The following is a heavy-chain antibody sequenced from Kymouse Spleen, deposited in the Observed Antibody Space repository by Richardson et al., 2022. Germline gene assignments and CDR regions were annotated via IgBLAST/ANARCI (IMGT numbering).Heavy chain of an antibody. D-gene: IGHD3-3*01. CDR3: ARDGFWSGSPFDY. CDR1: GFTFSSYG. Sequence: QVQLVESGGGVVQPGRSLRLSCAASGFTFSSYGMHWVRQAPGKGLEWVAVIWYDGSNKYYADSVKGRFTISRDNSKNTLYLQMNSLRAEDTAVYYCARDGFWSGSPFDYWGQGTLVTVSS. CDR2: IWYDGSNK. J-gene: IGHJ4*02. V-gene: IGHV3-33*01.